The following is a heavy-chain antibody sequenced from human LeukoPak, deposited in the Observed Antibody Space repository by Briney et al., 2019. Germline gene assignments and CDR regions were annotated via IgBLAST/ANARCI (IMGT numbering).Heavy chain of an antibody. CDR2: TYHSGST. CDR1: GGSFSGYY. V-gene: IGHV4-34*01. Sequence: SETLSLTCAVYGGSFSGYYWSWIRQPPGKGLEWIGSTYHSGSTYYNPSLKSRVTISVDTSKNQFSLKLSSVTAADTAVYYCARVGIGSYYDFWSGYYGEKFDYWGQGTLVTVSS. D-gene: IGHD3-3*01. CDR3: ARVGIGSYYDFWSGYYGEKFDY. J-gene: IGHJ4*02.